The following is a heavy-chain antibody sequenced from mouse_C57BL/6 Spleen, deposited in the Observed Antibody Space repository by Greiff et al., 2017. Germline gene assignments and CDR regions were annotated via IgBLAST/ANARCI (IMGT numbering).Heavy chain of an antibody. J-gene: IGHJ2*01. Sequence: QVQLQQSGAELARPGASVKLSCKASGYTFTSYGISWVKQRTGQGLEWIGEIYPRSGNTYYNEKFKGKATLTADKSSSAAYMELRSLTSEDSAVYFCAREDGSSYLDYWGQGTTLTVSS. CDR1: GYTFTSYG. CDR2: IYPRSGNT. V-gene: IGHV1-81*01. CDR3: AREDGSSYLDY. D-gene: IGHD1-1*01.